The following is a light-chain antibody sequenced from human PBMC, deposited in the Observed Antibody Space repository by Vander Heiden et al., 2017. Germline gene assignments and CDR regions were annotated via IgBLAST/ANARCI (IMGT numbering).Light chain of an antibody. CDR3: QSYDSSLSGSGV. CDR1: SYNIGAGYD. V-gene: IGLV1-40*01. Sequence: QSVLPQPPSVSGAPGQRVTISCTGSSYNIGAGYDVHWYQQLPGTAPKLLIYGNSNRPSGVPDRFSGSKSGTSASLAITGLQAEDEADYYCQSYDSSLSGSGVFGTGTKVTVL. J-gene: IGLJ1*01. CDR2: GNS.